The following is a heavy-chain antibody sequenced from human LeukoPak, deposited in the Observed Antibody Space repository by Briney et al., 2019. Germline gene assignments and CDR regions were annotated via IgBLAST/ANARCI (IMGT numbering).Heavy chain of an antibody. Sequence: GGSLRLSCAASGFTFSSYAMHWVRQAPGKGLEWVAVISYDGSNKYYADSVKGRFTISRDNSKNTLYLQMNSLRAEDTAVYYCAKDLSWWVTADYWGQGALVTVSS. D-gene: IGHD2-21*02. CDR1: GFTFSSYA. V-gene: IGHV3-30*01. J-gene: IGHJ4*02. CDR2: ISYDGSNK. CDR3: AKDLSWWVTADY.